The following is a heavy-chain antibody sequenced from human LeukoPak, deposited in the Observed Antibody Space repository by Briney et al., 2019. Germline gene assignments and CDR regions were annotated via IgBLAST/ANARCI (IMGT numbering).Heavy chain of an antibody. Sequence: GGSLRLSCAGSGFTFSNYEMNWVRQAPGKGLEWVSFISSSGSTEYYADSVKGRFIISKDNAKNLLYLGMNNLRPEDTALYYCARDQRPKKYFYDSSGSSAYWGQGTLVTVSS. V-gene: IGHV3-48*03. D-gene: IGHD3-22*01. CDR1: GFTFSNYE. J-gene: IGHJ4*02. CDR2: ISSSGSTE. CDR3: ARDQRPKKYFYDSSGSSAY.